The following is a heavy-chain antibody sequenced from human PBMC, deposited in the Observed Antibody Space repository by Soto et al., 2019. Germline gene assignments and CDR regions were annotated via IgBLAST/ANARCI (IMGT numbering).Heavy chain of an antibody. J-gene: IGHJ5*02. Sequence: PPETLSLACTVSGGSISSYYWSWIRPPPGKGLEWIGYIYYSGSTNYIPALKSLVTISVDTTKNQFSLKLSSVAAADSAGEYCARESDDFWRDNGFDLWGQGTLVTVSS. CDR1: GGSISSYY. CDR2: IYYSGST. V-gene: IGHV4-59*01. CDR3: ARESDDFWRDNGFDL. D-gene: IGHD3-3*01.